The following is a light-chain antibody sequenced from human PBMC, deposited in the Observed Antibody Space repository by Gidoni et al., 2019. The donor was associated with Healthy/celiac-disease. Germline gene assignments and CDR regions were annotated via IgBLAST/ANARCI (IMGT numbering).Light chain of an antibody. CDR1: QSVLYSSNNKNY. Sequence: DIVMNQPPDSLAVSLGERATINCKSSQSVLYSSNNKNYLAWSQQKPGQPPKLVIYWASTRESGVPDRFSGSGSGTDVTLTISSLQAEDVAVYYCQQYYSTPYTFGQGTKLEIK. CDR2: WAS. CDR3: QQYYSTPYT. J-gene: IGKJ2*01. V-gene: IGKV4-1*01.